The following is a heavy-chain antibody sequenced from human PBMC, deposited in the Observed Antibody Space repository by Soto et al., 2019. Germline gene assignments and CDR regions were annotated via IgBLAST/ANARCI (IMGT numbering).Heavy chain of an antibody. J-gene: IGHJ4*02. CDR2: IIPIFGTA. Sequence: SVKGSFRASGGTFSSYAISWVRQAPGQGLEWMGGIIPIFGTANYAQKFQGRVTITADESTSTAYMELSSLRSEDTAVYYCARDRVDRGENYFDYWGQGTLVTVSS. CDR3: ARDRVDRGENYFDY. V-gene: IGHV1-69*13. D-gene: IGHD3-3*01. CDR1: GGTFSSYA.